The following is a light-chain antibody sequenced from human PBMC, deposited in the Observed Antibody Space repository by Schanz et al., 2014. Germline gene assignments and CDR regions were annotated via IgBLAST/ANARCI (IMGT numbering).Light chain of an antibody. J-gene: IGKJ2*01. CDR1: QSVNIN. CDR3: QRHGSSPLYT. Sequence: EIVLTQSPATLSVSPGERATLSCRASQSVNINLAWYQQKPGQAPRLLIYGASTRATDIPARFSGSGSGTEFTLTISSLQSEDFAVYYCQRHGSSPLYTFGQGTKVEVK. CDR2: GAS. V-gene: IGKV3-15*01.